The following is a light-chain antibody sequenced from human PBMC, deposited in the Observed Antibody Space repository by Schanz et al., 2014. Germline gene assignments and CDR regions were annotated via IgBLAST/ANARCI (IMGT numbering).Light chain of an antibody. Sequence: QSALTQPASVSGSPGQSITISCTGTSSDVGGYNYVSWYQQHPGKAPKLMIYDVSNRPSGVSNRFSASKSGNTASLTISGLQAEDEADYYCGSYSTTNSLGVFGGGTKLTVL. CDR1: SSDVGGYNY. V-gene: IGLV2-14*01. CDR3: GSYSTTNSLGV. CDR2: DVS. J-gene: IGLJ3*02.